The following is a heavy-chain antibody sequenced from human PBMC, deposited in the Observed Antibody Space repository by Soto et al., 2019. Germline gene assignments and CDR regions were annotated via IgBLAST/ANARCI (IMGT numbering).Heavy chain of an antibody. CDR3: ARVGVIGVVVVAARRTRYFDL. J-gene: IGHJ2*01. V-gene: IGHV4-31*03. Sequence: QVQLQESGPGLVKPSQTLSLTCTVSGGSISSGGYYWSWIRQHPGKGLEWIGYIYYSGSTYYNPSLKSRVTISVDTSKNQFSLKLSSVTAADTAVYYCARVGVIGVVVVAARRTRYFDLWGRGTLVTVSS. D-gene: IGHD2-15*01. CDR2: IYYSGST. CDR1: GGSISSGGYY.